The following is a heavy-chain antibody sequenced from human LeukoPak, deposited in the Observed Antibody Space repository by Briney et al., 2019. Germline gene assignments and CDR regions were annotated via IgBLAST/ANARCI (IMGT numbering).Heavy chain of an antibody. CDR2: ISSSGSTI. J-gene: IGHJ4*02. Sequence: PGGSLRLSXAASGFTFSSYEMNWVRQAPGKGLEWVSYISSSGSTIYYADSVKGRFTISRDNAKNSLYLQMNSLRAEDTAVYYRARSGYSSGWYNYFDYWGQGTLVTVSS. CDR1: GFTFSSYE. V-gene: IGHV3-48*03. D-gene: IGHD6-19*01. CDR3: ARSGYSSGWYNYFDY.